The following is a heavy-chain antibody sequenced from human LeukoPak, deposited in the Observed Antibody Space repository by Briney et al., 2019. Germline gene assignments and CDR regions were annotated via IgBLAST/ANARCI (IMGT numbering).Heavy chain of an antibody. V-gene: IGHV5-51*01. CDR1: GYSFTSYW. Sequence: GESLKISCKGSGYSFTSYWIGWVRQMPGEGLEWMGIIYPSDSDTRYSPSFQGQVTISADKSISTAYLQWSSLKASDTAMYYCAISEYLHWETHEAAFDNWGQRTMVTVSS. D-gene: IGHD1-26*01. J-gene: IGHJ3*02. CDR3: AISEYLHWETHEAAFDN. CDR2: IYPSDSDT.